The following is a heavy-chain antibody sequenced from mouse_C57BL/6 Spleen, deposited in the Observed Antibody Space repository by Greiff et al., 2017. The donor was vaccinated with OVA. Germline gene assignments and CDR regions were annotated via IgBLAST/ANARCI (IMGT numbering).Heavy chain of an antibody. CDR2: ISGGGGNT. Sequence: SGGGLVKPGGSLKLSCAASGFTFSSYTMSWVRQTPEKRLEWVATISGGGGNTYYPDSVKGRFTISRDNAKNTLYLQMSSLRSEDTALYYCARRGSYYSNYYAMDYWGQGTSVTVSS. J-gene: IGHJ4*01. CDR1: GFTFSSYT. V-gene: IGHV5-9*01. CDR3: ARRGSYYSNYYAMDY. D-gene: IGHD2-5*01.